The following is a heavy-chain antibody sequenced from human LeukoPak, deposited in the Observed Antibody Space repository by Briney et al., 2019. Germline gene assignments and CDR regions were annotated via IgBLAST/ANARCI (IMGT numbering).Heavy chain of an antibody. CDR3: ASSGIAAAGAPPRGY. Sequence: GGSLRLSCAASGFTFSSYSMNWVRQAPGKGLEWVSSISSSSSYVYYADSGKGRFTISRDNAKNSLYLQMNSLRAEDTAVYYCASSGIAAAGAPPRGYWGQGTLVTVSS. D-gene: IGHD6-13*01. V-gene: IGHV3-21*01. CDR2: ISSSSSYV. J-gene: IGHJ4*02. CDR1: GFTFSSYS.